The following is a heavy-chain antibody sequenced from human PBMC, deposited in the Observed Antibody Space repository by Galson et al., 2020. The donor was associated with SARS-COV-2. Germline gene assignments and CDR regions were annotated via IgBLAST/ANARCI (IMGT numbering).Heavy chain of an antibody. CDR3: ARSPHDYVWGSYRYGAFDI. Sequence: GESLKISCAASGFTFSSYGMHWVRQAPGKGLEWVAVIWYDGSNKYYADSVKGRFTISRDNSKNTLYLQMNSLRAEDTAVYYCARSPHDYVWGSYRYGAFDIWGQGTMVTVSS. D-gene: IGHD3-16*02. CDR1: GFTFSSYG. V-gene: IGHV3-33*01. CDR2: IWYDGSNK. J-gene: IGHJ3*02.